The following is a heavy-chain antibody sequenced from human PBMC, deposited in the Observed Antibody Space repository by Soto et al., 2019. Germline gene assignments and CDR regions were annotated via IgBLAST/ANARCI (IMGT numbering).Heavy chain of an antibody. CDR1: GYTFTGYY. CDR2: INPNSGGT. V-gene: IGHV1-2*04. Sequence: ASVKVSCKASGYTFTGYYMHWVRQAPGQGLEWMGWINPNSGGTNYAQKFQGWVTMTRDTSISTAYMELSRLRSDDTAVYYCARGTTVTTYLFDYWGQGTLVTVSS. CDR3: ARGTTVTTYLFDY. J-gene: IGHJ4*02. D-gene: IGHD4-17*01.